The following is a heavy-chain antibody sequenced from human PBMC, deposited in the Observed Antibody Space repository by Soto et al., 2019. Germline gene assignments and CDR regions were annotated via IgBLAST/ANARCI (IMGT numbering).Heavy chain of an antibody. J-gene: IGHJ4*02. CDR2: IYTSGST. Sequence: QVQLQESGPGLVKPSETLSLTCTVSGGSISSYYWSWIRQPPGKGLEWIGYIYTSGSTNYNPSLSSRVTTSVDNSKNQFSHKLSAVTAAATAVYYCAGGLNGYNLYWGQGTLVTVSS. CDR3: AGGLNGYNLY. D-gene: IGHD1-1*01. CDR1: GGSISSYY. V-gene: IGHV4-59*01.